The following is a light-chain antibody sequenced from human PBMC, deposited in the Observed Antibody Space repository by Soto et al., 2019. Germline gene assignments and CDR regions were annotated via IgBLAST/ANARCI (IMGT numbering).Light chain of an antibody. V-gene: IGLV2-14*03. CDR3: SSYTTSIVV. CDR2: AFS. CDR1: SSDLGIYNY. J-gene: IGLJ2*01. Sequence: QSALTQPASVSGSPGQSITISCTSTSSDLGIYNYVSWYQQHPGKAPKLMIYAFSNRPSGVSNRFSGSKSGNTASLTISGLQAEDEADYYCSSYTTSIVVFGGGTKLTVL.